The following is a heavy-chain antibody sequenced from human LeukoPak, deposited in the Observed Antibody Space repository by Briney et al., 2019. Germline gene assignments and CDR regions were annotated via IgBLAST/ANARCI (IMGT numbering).Heavy chain of an antibody. J-gene: IGHJ4*02. Sequence: RGALRVSCEEPVFTFSDYSMRCAREALGKGLEWVSYNADKSKYIDYADSVKGRFTISRDNARNTVYLQMNSLRAEDTAVYYCARDRSSYEYYFDYWGQGTLVTVSS. CDR3: ARDRSSYEYYFDY. V-gene: IGHV3-21*01. CDR1: VFTFSDYS. CDR2: NADKSKYI. D-gene: IGHD5-12*01.